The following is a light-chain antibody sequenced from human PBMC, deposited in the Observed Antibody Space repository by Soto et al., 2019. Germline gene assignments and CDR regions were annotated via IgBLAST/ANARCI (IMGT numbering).Light chain of an antibody. J-gene: IGKJ2*01. CDR3: QQYNDWPPGGVYT. CDR2: GAS. Sequence: EIVMTQSPATLSVSPGARVTLSCRASQSVNSNLAWYQQKAGQAPRLLIFGASTRAAGIPARFSDSGSATEFSLTIDSLQSEDLAVYYCQQYNDWPPGGVYTFGQGTKLEIK. V-gene: IGKV3-15*01. CDR1: QSVNSN.